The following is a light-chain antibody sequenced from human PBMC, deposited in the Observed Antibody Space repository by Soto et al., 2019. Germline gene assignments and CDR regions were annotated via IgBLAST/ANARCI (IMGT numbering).Light chain of an antibody. Sequence: EIVMTQSPAALCVSPGERATFSCRASQSVGGNLAWYQQKPGQAPRLLIYHAIARATGIPTRFSGSGSGTEFTLTISSLQPEDFAVYYCQQYNNWPPITFGQGTRLEIK. J-gene: IGKJ5*01. CDR2: HAI. CDR3: QQYNNWPPIT. V-gene: IGKV3-15*01. CDR1: QSVGGN.